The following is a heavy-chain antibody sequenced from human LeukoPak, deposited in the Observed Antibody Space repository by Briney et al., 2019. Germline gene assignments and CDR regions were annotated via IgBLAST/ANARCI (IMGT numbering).Heavy chain of an antibody. D-gene: IGHD6-19*01. CDR2: INAGNGNT. V-gene: IGHV1-3*01. Sequence: ASVKVSCKASGYTFTSYAMHWVRQAPGQRLEWMGWINAGNGNTKYSQKFQGRVTITRDTSASTAYMELSSLRSEDTAVYYCARAASSDWYNWFDPWGQGTLVTVSS. CDR1: GYTFTSYA. J-gene: IGHJ5*02. CDR3: ARAASSDWYNWFDP.